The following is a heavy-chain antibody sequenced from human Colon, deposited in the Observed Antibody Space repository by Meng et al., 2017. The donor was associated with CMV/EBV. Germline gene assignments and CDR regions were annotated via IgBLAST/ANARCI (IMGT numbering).Heavy chain of an antibody. CDR3: ARDQRPSITIFGVGVWFDP. V-gene: IGHV1-69*10. Sequence: TFSIYAISWVRQAPGQGLEWMRGIIPIIGIANYAQKFQGRVTITADKSTSTDYMELSSLRSEDTAVYYCARDQRPSITIFGVGVWFDPWGQGTLVTVSS. CDR2: IIPIIGIA. D-gene: IGHD3-3*01. J-gene: IGHJ5*02. CDR1: TFSIYA.